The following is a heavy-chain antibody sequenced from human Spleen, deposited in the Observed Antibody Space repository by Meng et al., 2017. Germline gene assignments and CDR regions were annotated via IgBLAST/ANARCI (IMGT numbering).Heavy chain of an antibody. CDR2: INHGGST. V-gene: IGHV4-34*01. CDR1: GESLSGYY. D-gene: IGHD3-22*01. CDR3: TRGKKYYYDSTGYFAY. J-gene: IGHJ4*02. Sequence: HVPLQQWGACLLKPSETLSLTCAVYGESLSGYYWSWIRQPPGKGLEWIGEINHGGSTNYNPSLKSRVTISVDTSKNHFSLNLTSVTAADTAVYYCTRGKKYYYDSTGYFAYWGQGTLVTVSS.